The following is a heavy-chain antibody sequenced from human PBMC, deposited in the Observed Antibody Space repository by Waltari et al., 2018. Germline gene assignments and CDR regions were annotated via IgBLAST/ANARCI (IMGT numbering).Heavy chain of an antibody. J-gene: IGHJ4*02. D-gene: IGHD1-26*01. CDR2: IRSKTDGGTI. Sequence: EIQLVESGGGLLEPGGSLRLSCAASGLTLAHTWMSWVRQAPGKGLEWVGRIRSKTDGGTIDYGAPVKGRVTISRDDSKNIVYLQLERLKSEDSGVYYCTIPSGTYDDYWGQGTLVTVSS. V-gene: IGHV3-15*01. CDR1: GLTLAHTW. CDR3: TIPSGTYDDY.